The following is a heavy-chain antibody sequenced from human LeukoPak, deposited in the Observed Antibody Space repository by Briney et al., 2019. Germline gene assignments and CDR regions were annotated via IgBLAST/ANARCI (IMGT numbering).Heavy chain of an antibody. CDR2: IKEYGSEK. Sequence: GGSLRLSCEASGLTFGNYCMCWVRQAPGEGLEWVANIKEYGSEKYYVDSVKGRFTISRDNAKNSLYLQMNSLRAEDTAVYYCARDRTIFGAGIFGIFDYCGQGTLVTVSS. J-gene: IGHJ4*02. CDR1: GLTFGNYC. D-gene: IGHD3-3*01. CDR3: ARDRTIFGAGIFGIFDY. V-gene: IGHV3-7*03.